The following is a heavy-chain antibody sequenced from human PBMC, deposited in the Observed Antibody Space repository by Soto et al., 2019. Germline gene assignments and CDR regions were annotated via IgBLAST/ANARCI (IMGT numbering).Heavy chain of an antibody. D-gene: IGHD6-13*01. CDR1: GGSFSGYY. V-gene: IGHV4-34*01. J-gene: IGHJ4*02. CDR3: ARVPIAAKYYFDY. CDR2: INHSGST. Sequence: SETLSLTCAVYGGSFSGYYWSWIRQPPGKGLEWIGEINHSGSTNYNPSLKSRVTISVDTSKNQFSLKLSSVTAADTAVYYCARVPIAAKYYFDYWGQGTLVTVSS.